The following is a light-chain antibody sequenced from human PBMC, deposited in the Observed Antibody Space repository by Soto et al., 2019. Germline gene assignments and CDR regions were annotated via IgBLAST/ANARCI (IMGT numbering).Light chain of an antibody. Sequence: DIQLAQSPAYLSPHAGDRVTITCRASQSISSYLNWYQQKPGKAPKLLIYAASSLQSGVPSRFSGSGSGTDFTLTISSLQPEDFATYYCQQSYSTPLTFGGGTKVDIK. CDR2: AAS. CDR3: QQSYSTPLT. J-gene: IGKJ4*01. V-gene: IGKV1-39*01. CDR1: QSISSY.